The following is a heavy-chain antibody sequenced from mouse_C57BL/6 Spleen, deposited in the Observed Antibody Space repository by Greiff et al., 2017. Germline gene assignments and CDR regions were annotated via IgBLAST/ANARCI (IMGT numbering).Heavy chain of an antibody. V-gene: IGHV1-72*01. CDR3: ARSPITTIVAYYYAMDY. D-gene: IGHD1-1*01. Sequence: QVQLQQPGAELVKPGASVKLSCKASGYTFTSYWMHWVKQRPGRGLEWIGRIDPNSGGTKYNEKFKSKATLTVDKPSSTAYMQLSRLTSEDSAVYYCARSPITTIVAYYYAMDYWGQGTSVTVSS. J-gene: IGHJ4*01. CDR2: IDPNSGGT. CDR1: GYTFTSYW.